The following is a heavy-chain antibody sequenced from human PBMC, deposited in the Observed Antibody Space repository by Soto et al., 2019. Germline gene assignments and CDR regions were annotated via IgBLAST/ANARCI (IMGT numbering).Heavy chain of an antibody. V-gene: IGHV1-69*13. Sequence: SVKVSCKASGGTFSSYTISWVRQAPGQGLEWMGCIIPIFGTANYAQKFQGRVTITAEESTSTAYMELSSLRSEDTAVYYCARAVVVVTAAMGWFDPGGQGTLVTVSS. D-gene: IGHD2-2*01. CDR3: ARAVVVVTAAMGWFDP. CDR1: GGTFSSYT. J-gene: IGHJ5*02. CDR2: IIPIFGTA.